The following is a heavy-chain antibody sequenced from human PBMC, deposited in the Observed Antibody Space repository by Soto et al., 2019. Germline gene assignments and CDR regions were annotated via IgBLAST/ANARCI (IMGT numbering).Heavy chain of an antibody. D-gene: IGHD2-21*01. Sequence: SETLSLTCRLSGGSFSPNYWGWFRQSPGKGLEWVGYIYYGGTTSYNPSLKSRVTISLETSKSHFSLRLSSVTAADTAVYYCARLGAYYQSFDPWGSGTLVTVSS. CDR3: ARLGAYYQSFDP. CDR1: GGSFSPNY. CDR2: IYYGGTT. V-gene: IGHV4-59*08. J-gene: IGHJ5*02.